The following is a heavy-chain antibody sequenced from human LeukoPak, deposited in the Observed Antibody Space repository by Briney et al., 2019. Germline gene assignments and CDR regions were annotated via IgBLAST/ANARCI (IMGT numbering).Heavy chain of an antibody. CDR2: IYYSGST. Sequence: SETLSLTCTVSSGSISSSSYYWGWIRQPPGKGLEWIGSIYYSGSTYYSPSLKSRVTISVDTSKNQFSLKLSSVTAADTAVYYCARRRRSGYDHSGDFDYWGQGTLVTVSS. CDR1: SGSISSSSYY. V-gene: IGHV4-39*01. D-gene: IGHD5-12*01. J-gene: IGHJ4*02. CDR3: ARRRRSGYDHSGDFDY.